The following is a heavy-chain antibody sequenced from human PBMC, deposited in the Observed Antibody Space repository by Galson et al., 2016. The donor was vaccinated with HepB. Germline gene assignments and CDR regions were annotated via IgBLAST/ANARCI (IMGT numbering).Heavy chain of an antibody. CDR2: ISCDEKNI. CDR3: ARDFTSGSCGTIHNWFDP. V-gene: IGHV3-30*04. Sequence: SLRLSCAASGFTFSTYAMHWVRQAPGKGLEWVAVISCDEKNIFYADSVKGRFTISRDISKNTLYLQMNSLRVEDTAVYYCARDFTSGSCGTIHNWFDPWGQGTLVTVSS. CDR1: GFTFSTYA. J-gene: IGHJ5*02. D-gene: IGHD1-26*01.